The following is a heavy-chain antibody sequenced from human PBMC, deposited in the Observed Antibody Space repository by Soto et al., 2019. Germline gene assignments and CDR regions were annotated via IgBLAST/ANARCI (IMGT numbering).Heavy chain of an antibody. J-gene: IGHJ6*02. V-gene: IGHV3-7*03. CDR2: IKEDGSEK. CDR1: GLTFSNFW. Sequence: GGSLRLSCAASGLTFSNFWMTWVRQAPGKGLEWVANIKEDGSEKRYVDSVKGRFTISRDNAKNSLYLQLNSLRAEDTAVYYCGRGRRLDVWGQGTSVTVSS. CDR3: GRGRRLDV.